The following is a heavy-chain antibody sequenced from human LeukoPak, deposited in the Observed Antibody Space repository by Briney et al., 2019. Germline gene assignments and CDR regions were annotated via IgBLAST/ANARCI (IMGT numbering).Heavy chain of an antibody. CDR2: ISSSSSYI. CDR1: GFTFSSYS. J-gene: IGHJ4*02. CDR3: ARSARGYSYGYVDY. Sequence: GGSLRLSCAASGFTFSSYSMSWVRQAPGKGLEWVSSISSSSSYIYYADSVKGRFTISRDNAKNSLYLQMNSLRAEDTAVYYCARSARGYSYGYVDYWGQGTLDTVSS. V-gene: IGHV3-21*01. D-gene: IGHD5-18*01.